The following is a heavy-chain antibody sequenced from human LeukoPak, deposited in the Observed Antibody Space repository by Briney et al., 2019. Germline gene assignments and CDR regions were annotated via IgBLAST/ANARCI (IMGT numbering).Heavy chain of an antibody. V-gene: IGHV3-66*02. D-gene: IGHD3-22*01. CDR1: GFTVSSNY. Sequence: GGSLRLSCAASGFTVSSNYMSWVRQAPGKGLEWVSAIYSGGSTYYADSVKGRFTISRDNSKNTLYLQMNSLRAEDTAVYYCARWGSLGDSSGYYDYWGQGTLVTVSS. J-gene: IGHJ4*02. CDR2: IYSGGST. CDR3: ARWGSLGDSSGYYDY.